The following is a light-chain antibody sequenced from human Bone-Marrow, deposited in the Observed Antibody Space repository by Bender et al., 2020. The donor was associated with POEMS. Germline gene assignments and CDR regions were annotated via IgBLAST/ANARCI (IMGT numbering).Light chain of an antibody. CDR1: SSNIGSHT. CDR2: TNN. CDR3: QSWDSSPGV. J-gene: IGLJ3*02. V-gene: IGLV1-44*01. Sequence: QSVLTQPPSASGTPGQRVVISCSGSSSNIGSHTVNWYQHLPGTAPRLLIYTNNERPSGIPERFSGSNSGNTDTLTIGGTQTMDEADYYCQSWDSSPGVFGGGTKLTVL.